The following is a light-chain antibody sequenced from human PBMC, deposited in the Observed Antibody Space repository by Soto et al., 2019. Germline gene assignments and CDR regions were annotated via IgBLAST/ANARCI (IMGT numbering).Light chain of an antibody. CDR1: QSLLYSNGYNY. J-gene: IGKJ1*01. V-gene: IGKV2-28*01. CDR3: MQALQSRT. CDR2: FGS. Sequence: DIVMTQSPLSLPVTPGESASISCRSSQSLLYSNGYNYLDWYLQKPGQSPQLLIYFGSNRATGDRRRLRSSGLGTDFTVKISRVEAEDVGVYYCMQALQSRTFGQGTKVEIK.